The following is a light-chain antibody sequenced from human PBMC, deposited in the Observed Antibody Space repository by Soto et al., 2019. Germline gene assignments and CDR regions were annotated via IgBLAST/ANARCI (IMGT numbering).Light chain of an antibody. J-gene: IGLJ1*01. CDR1: SSDLAIYNY. V-gene: IGLV2-14*01. Sequence: QSVLTQPASVSGSPGQSITISCTGTSSDLAIYNYVSWYQQQPGKAPKLMIYQVTNRPSGVSNRFSGSRSGNTASLTISGLQAEDEADYYCSSYTDSSTPVVFGTGTKVTVL. CDR2: QVT. CDR3: SSYTDSSTPVV.